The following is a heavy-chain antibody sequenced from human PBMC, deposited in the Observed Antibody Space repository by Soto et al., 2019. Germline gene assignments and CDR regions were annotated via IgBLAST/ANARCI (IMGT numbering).Heavy chain of an antibody. CDR2: IGGSISCT. D-gene: IGHD2-2*03. CDR1: GFTFSDHY. Sequence: PGGSVRLSCAASGFTFSDHYFSCIRQAPGKGLEWVSYIGGSISCTNYADSVKGLFTISRDNSKNSLYLQMNSLRAEDTAVYYCARDMDDKSDYGDFWGQGT. CDR3: ARDMDDKSDYGDF. V-gene: IGHV3-11*05. J-gene: IGHJ4*02.